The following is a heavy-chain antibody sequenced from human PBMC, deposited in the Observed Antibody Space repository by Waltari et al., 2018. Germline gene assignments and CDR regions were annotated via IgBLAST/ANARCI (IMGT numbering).Heavy chain of an antibody. CDR3: AHFNYRSGRYFHH. Sequence: QITLNESGPTLLKPTRTLPLTCPLSGFSVSTTAVAVAWIRQPPGEALECLPLIYWDDDKNYSPSLKSRLTITKDTSKNQVVLTMTNMDPADTATYDGAHFNYRSGRYFHHGGQGTLVTVSS. CDR2: IYWDDDK. CDR1: GFSVSTTAVA. V-gene: IGHV2-5*02. J-gene: IGHJ1*01. D-gene: IGHD3-10*01.